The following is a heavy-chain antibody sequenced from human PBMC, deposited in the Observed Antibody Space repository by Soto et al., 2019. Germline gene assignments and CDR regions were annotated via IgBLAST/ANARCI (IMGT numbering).Heavy chain of an antibody. J-gene: IGHJ4*02. V-gene: IGHV3-33*01. CDR1: GFTFNTYS. CDR3: ARAGGATVTGLWHFDS. Sequence: GGSLRLSCEASGFTFNTYSMHWVRQPPGKGLEWLAAIWYDGTQKYYADSVKGRFIISRDNSKKTLYLEMNSLRAEDTAVYYCARAGGATVTGLWHFDSWGQGTLVTVSS. CDR2: IWYDGTQK. D-gene: IGHD4-17*01.